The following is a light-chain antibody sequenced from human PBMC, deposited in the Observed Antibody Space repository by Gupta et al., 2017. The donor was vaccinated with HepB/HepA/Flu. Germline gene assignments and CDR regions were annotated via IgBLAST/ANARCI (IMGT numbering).Light chain of an antibody. CDR1: QGISSY. CDR2: ATS. Sequence: DIQMTQSPSSLSASVGDRVTITCRASQGISSYLNWYQQKPGKAPNLLIDATSSVQSGVPSRFSGSGSGTDFTLIISRLQPEDFAAYYWQQSYSTPHTFGGGTKVEIK. CDR3: QQSYSTPHT. J-gene: IGKJ4*01. V-gene: IGKV1-39*01.